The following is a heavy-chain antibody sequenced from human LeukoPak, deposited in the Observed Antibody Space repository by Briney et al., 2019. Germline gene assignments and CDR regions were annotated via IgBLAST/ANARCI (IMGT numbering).Heavy chain of an antibody. CDR3: ARWRTTYLDY. J-gene: IGHJ4*02. V-gene: IGHV3-53*01. CDR2: IYRGGST. CDR1: GFTVSNNY. Sequence: GGSLRLSCAASGFTVSNNYMSWVRQAPGKGLEWVSVIYRGGSTYYADSVKGRFTISRDNSKNTLYLQMNSLRAEDTAVYYCARWRTTYLDYWGQGTLVTVSS. D-gene: IGHD1/OR15-1a*01.